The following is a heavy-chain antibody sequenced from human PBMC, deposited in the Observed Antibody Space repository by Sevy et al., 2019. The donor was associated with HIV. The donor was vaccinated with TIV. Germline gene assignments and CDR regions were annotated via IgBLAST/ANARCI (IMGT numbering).Heavy chain of an antibody. CDR2: IYYSGRT. CDR1: GGSISRSSYY. D-gene: IGHD6-13*01. CDR3: AVEFYSSSWSFEY. J-gene: IGHJ4*02. V-gene: IGHV4-39*01. Sequence: SETLSLTCTVSGGSISRSSYYWGWIRQPPGKGLEWIGSIYYSGRTSYNPSLRSRVTISVDTSKNQFSLKLSSVTAADTAVYYCAVEFYSSSWSFEYWGQGTLVTVSS.